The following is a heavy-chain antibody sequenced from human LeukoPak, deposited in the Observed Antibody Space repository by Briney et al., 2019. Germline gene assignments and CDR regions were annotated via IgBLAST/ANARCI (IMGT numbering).Heavy chain of an antibody. J-gene: IGHJ3*02. V-gene: IGHV3-48*04. Sequence: GGSLRLSCAASGFTFSSYSMNWVRQAPGKGLEWVSYISSSSSTIYYADSVKGRFTISRDNAKNSLYLQMNSLRAEDTALYYCARVHDTSPPKAFDIWGQGTMVTVSS. CDR2: ISSSSSTI. CDR3: ARVHDTSPPKAFDI. D-gene: IGHD3-22*01. CDR1: GFTFSSYS.